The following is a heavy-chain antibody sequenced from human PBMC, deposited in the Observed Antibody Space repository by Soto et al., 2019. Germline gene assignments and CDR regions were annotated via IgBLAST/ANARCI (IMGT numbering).Heavy chain of an antibody. Sequence: QSGGSLRLSCAASGFNFSTYTMSWVRQAPGKGLEWVSAVLQTGSGTFYADSVQGRFTISRDNSQNTLYLQMNNLRAEDTAVYYCAQDFTPDGYWDFDYWGQGTTVTVSS. CDR2: VLQTGSGT. CDR1: GFNFSTYT. V-gene: IGHV3-23*01. CDR3: AQDFTPDGYWDFDY. J-gene: IGHJ4*03. D-gene: IGHD4-17*01.